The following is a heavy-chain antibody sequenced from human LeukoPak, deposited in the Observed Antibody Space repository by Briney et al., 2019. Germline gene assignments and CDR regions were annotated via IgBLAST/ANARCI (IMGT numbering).Heavy chain of an antibody. V-gene: IGHV3-30*04. D-gene: IGHD6-13*01. Sequence: GGSLRLSCAASGFAFSSYAMHWVRQAPGKGLEWVTVISYDGLNEYYADSVKGRFTSSRDNSKNTLYLQMNSLRAEDTAVYYCARGGYSTTWYMNFDYWGQGTLVTVSS. J-gene: IGHJ4*02. CDR2: ISYDGLNE. CDR1: GFAFSSYA. CDR3: ARGGYSTTWYMNFDY.